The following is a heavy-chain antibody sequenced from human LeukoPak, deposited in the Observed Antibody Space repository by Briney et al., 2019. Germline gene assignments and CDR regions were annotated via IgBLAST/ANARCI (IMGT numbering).Heavy chain of an antibody. CDR3: ARDFNPYYYGSGSYQGNWFDP. J-gene: IGHJ5*02. Sequence: ASVKASCKASGYTFTSYGISWVRQAPGQGLEWMGWISAYNGNTNYAQKLQGRVTMTTDTSTSTAYMELRSLRSDDTAVYYCARDFNPYYYGSGSYQGNWFDPWGQGTLVTVSS. V-gene: IGHV1-18*01. CDR2: ISAYNGNT. D-gene: IGHD3-10*01. CDR1: GYTFTSYG.